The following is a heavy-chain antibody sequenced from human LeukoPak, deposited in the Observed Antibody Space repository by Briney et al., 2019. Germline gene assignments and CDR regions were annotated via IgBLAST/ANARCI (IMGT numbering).Heavy chain of an antibody. D-gene: IGHD7-27*01. CDR1: GGTFSSYA. CDR2: IIPIFGTA. V-gene: IGHV1-69*06. Sequence: ASVKVSCKASGGTFSSYAISWVRQAPGQGLEWMGGIIPIFGTANYAQKFQGRVTITADKSTSTAYMELSSLRSEDTAVYYCARELGDYYYYYYMDVWGKGTTVTVSS. CDR3: ARELGDYYYYYYMDV. J-gene: IGHJ6*03.